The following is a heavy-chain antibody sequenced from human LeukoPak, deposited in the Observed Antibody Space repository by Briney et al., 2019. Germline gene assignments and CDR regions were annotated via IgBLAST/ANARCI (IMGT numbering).Heavy chain of an antibody. CDR2: ISYDGSIK. D-gene: IGHD4-17*01. J-gene: IGHJ4*02. CDR1: GFTFSTYA. CDR3: ARATTVTTRGGVDY. V-gene: IGHV3-30*03. Sequence: PGGSLRLSCAASGFTFSTYAMHWVRQAPGRGLEWVTVISYDGSIKYYADSVKGRFTISRDNSKNTVYLQMHSLRAEDTAVYYCARATTVTTRGGVDYWGQGTLVTVSS.